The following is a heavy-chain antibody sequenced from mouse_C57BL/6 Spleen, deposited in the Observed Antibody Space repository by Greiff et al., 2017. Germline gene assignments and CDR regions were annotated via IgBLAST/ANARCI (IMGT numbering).Heavy chain of an antibody. Sequence: EVQLVESGGGLVKPGGSLKLSCAASGFTFSSYAMSWVRQTPEKRLEWVATISDGGSFTYYPDNVKGRFTISRDNAKNNLYLQMSHLKSEDTAMYYCARDLGYDYWFAYWGQGTLVTVSA. D-gene: IGHD2-4*01. J-gene: IGHJ3*01. CDR1: GFTFSSYA. V-gene: IGHV5-4*01. CDR3: ARDLGYDYWFAY. CDR2: ISDGGSFT.